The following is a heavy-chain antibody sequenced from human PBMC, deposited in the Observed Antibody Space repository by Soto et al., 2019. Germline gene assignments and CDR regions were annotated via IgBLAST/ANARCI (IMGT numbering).Heavy chain of an antibody. Sequence: ASVKVSCKASGYTFTSYAMHWVRQAPGQRLEWMGWINAGNGNTKYSQKFQGRVTITRDTSASTAYMELSSLRSEDTAVYYCARKARKVGYYFDYWGQGTLVTVSS. V-gene: IGHV1-3*01. CDR2: INAGNGNT. J-gene: IGHJ4*02. CDR1: GYTFTSYA. D-gene: IGHD2-15*01. CDR3: ARKARKVGYYFDY.